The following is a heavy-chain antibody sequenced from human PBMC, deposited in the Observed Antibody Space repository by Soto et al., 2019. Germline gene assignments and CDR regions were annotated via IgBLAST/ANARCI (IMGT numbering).Heavy chain of an antibody. V-gene: IGHV4-61*08. Sequence: SETLSLTCTVSGGSISSGDYYWSWIRQPPGKGLEWIGYIYYSGSTNYNPSLKSRVTISVDTSKNQFSLKLSSVTAADTAVYYCARDSGYSYGLSYWFDPWGQGTLVTVSS. CDR2: IYYSGST. CDR1: GGSISSGDYY. D-gene: IGHD5-18*01. CDR3: ARDSGYSYGLSYWFDP. J-gene: IGHJ5*02.